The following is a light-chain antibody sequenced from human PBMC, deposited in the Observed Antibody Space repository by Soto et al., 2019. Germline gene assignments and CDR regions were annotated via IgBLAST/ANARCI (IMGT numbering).Light chain of an antibody. CDR1: SSDIGAFNY. CDR2: GVT. CDR3: SSYTTAFFYV. J-gene: IGLJ1*01. Sequence: QSVLTQPASVSGSPGQSITISCTGSSSDIGAFNYVAWYQQHPGKAPKLIIHGVTNRPSGVSSRFSGSKSDYTASLTISGLQAEYEADYYCSSYTTAFFYVFGTGTKVTVL. V-gene: IGLV2-14*01.